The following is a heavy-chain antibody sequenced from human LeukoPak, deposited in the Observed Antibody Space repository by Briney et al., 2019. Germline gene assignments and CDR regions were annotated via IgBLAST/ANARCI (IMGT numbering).Heavy chain of an antibody. CDR2: INSDGSGT. J-gene: IGHJ6*04. CDR1: GFTFSSSW. D-gene: IGHD3-10*02. CDR3: AELGITMIGGV. Sequence: GESLRLSCAASGFTFSSSWMHWVRQAPGKGLVWVSRINSDGSGTTYADSVKGRFTISRDNAKNTLYLQMNSLRAEDTAVYYCAELGITMIGGVWGKGTTVTISS. V-gene: IGHV3-74*01.